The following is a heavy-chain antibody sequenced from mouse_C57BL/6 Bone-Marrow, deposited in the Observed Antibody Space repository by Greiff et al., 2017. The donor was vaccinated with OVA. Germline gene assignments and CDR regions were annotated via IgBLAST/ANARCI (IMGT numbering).Heavy chain of an antibody. CDR3: ARPLYYGSPDY. Sequence: EVQVVESGGGLVKPGGSLKLSCAASGFTFSSYTMSWVRQTPEKRLEWVATISGGGGNTYYPDSVKGRFTISRDNAKNTLYLQMSSLRSEDTALYYCARPLYYGSPDYWGQGTTLTVSS. J-gene: IGHJ2*01. CDR1: GFTFSSYT. V-gene: IGHV5-9*01. D-gene: IGHD1-1*01. CDR2: ISGGGGNT.